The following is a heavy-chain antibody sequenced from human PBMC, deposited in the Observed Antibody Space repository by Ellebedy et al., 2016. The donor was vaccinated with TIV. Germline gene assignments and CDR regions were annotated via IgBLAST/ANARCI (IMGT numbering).Heavy chain of an antibody. J-gene: IGHJ4*02. CDR3: ARDLGSFDY. CDR1: GGTFSSYA. D-gene: IGHD2-15*01. Sequence: SVKVSCXASGGTFSSYAISWVRQAPGQGLEWMGGIIPLFGTTNYAQKFQGRVTITADESTSAAYMELSSLRSEDTAVYYCARDLGSFDYWGQGTLVTVSS. V-gene: IGHV1-69*13. CDR2: IIPLFGTT.